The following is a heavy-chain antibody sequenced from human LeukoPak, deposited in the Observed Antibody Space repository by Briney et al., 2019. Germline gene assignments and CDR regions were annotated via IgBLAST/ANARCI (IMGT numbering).Heavy chain of an antibody. J-gene: IGHJ4*02. CDR2: IVVGSGNT. CDR1: GFTFTSSA. CDR3: AANLKGYCTNGVCGFDY. Sequence: TSVKVSCKASGFTFTSSAMQWVRQARGQRLEWIGWIVVGSGNTNYAQKFQERVTITRDMSTSTAYVELSSLRSEDTAVYYCAANLKGYCTNGVCGFDYWGQGTLVTVSS. V-gene: IGHV1-58*02. D-gene: IGHD2-8*01.